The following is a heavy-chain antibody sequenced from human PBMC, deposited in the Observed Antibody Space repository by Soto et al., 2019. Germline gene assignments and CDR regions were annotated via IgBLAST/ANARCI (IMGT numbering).Heavy chain of an antibody. Sequence: GGSLRLSCAASGFTFSNYGIHWVRQAPGKGLEWVSAISGSGGSTYYADSVKGRFTISRDNSKNTLYLQMNSLRAEDTAVYYCAKGNDDFWSGQIDYWGQGTLVTVSS. CDR2: ISGSGGST. CDR1: GFTFSNYG. V-gene: IGHV3-23*01. CDR3: AKGNDDFWSGQIDY. J-gene: IGHJ4*02. D-gene: IGHD3-3*01.